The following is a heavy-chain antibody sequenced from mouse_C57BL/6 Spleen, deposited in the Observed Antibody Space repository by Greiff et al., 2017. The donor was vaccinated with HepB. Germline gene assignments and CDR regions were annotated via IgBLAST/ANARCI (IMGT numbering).Heavy chain of an antibody. D-gene: IGHD1-2*01. V-gene: IGHV5-16*01. CDR1: GFTFSDYY. CDR3: ARKETAPRGFFAY. J-gene: IGHJ3*01. CDR2: INYDGSST. Sequence: EVKVVESEGGLVQPGSSMKLSCTASGFTFSDYYMAWVRQVPEKGLEWVANINYDGSSTYYLDSLKSRFIISRDNAKNILYLQMSSLKSEYTATYYCARKETAPRGFFAYGGQGTLVTVSA.